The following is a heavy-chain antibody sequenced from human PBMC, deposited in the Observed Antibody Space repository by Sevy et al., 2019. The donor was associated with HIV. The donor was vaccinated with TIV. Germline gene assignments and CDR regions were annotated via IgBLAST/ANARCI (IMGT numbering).Heavy chain of an antibody. J-gene: IGHJ3*02. D-gene: IGHD5-12*01. CDR1: GFTFSSYS. Sequence: GGSLRLSCAASGFTFSSYSMNWVRQAPGKGLEWVSSISSSSSYIYYADSVKGRFTISRDNAKNSLYLQMNSLRAEDTAVYYCAGGGMATIGAFDIWGQGTMVTVSS. V-gene: IGHV3-21*04. CDR2: ISSSSSYI. CDR3: AGGGMATIGAFDI.